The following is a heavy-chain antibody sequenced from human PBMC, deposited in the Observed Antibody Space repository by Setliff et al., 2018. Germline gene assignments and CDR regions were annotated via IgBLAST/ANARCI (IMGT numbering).Heavy chain of an antibody. CDR3: ARVLAADTYQDY. V-gene: IGHV1-2*02. CDR1: GYIFTDYF. J-gene: IGHJ4*02. Sequence: ASVKVSCKASGYIFTDYFIHWVRQAPGQGLECMGWINPASGTTQFTDKFQGRITVTSDTSISTVYKELSGLRRDDTAIYFCARVLAADTYQDYWGQGTLVTVSS. CDR2: INPASGTT. D-gene: IGHD2-21*01.